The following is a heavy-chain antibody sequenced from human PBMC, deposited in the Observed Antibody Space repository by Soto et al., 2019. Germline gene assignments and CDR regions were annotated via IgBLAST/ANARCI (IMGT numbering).Heavy chain of an antibody. J-gene: IGHJ6*03. D-gene: IGHD2-2*01. V-gene: IGHV3-23*01. CDR3: AKALRPSLNFFYYMDV. CDR2: LGDNGVTT. Sequence: EVQLLESGGGLVQPGGSLRLSCVVSGFTFGGYAMSWVRQAPEKGPEWVAILGDNGVTTYYADSVKGRFTISGDKSKSTLFLQMNSLSADDTGVDYCAKALRPSLNFFYYMDVWGRGTAVTVSS. CDR1: GFTFGGYA.